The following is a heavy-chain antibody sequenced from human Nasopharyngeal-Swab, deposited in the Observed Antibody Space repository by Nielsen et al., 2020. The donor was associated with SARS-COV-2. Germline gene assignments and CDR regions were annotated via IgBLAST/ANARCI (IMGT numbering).Heavy chain of an antibody. V-gene: IGHV3-7*01. D-gene: IGHD3-22*01. J-gene: IGHJ4*02. CDR2: IKQDGSEK. CDR3: ARDEGYYYDSSGYFDY. Sequence: WIRQPPGKGLEWVANIKQDGSEKYYVDSVKGRLTISRDNAKNSLYLQMNSLRAEDTAVYYCARDEGYYYDSSGYFDYWGQGTLVTVSS.